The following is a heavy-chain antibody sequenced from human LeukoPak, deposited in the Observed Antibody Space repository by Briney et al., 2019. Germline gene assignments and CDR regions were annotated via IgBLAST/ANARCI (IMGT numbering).Heavy chain of an antibody. CDR1: GYTFTGYY. V-gene: IGHV1-2*02. CDR3: ARASRSAAGTFDY. Sequence: ASVKVSCKASGYTFTGYYMHWVRQAPGQGLEWMGWINPNSGGTNYAQKFQGRVTMTRDTSISTAYMELSRLRSDGTAVYYCARASRSAAGTFDYWGQGTLVTVSS. J-gene: IGHJ4*02. D-gene: IGHD6-13*01. CDR2: INPNSGGT.